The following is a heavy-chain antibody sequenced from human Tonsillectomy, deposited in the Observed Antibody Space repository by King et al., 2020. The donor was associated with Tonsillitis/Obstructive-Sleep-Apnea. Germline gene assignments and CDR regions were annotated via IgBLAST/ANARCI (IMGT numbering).Heavy chain of an antibody. V-gene: IGHV3-30*04. Sequence: VQLVESGGGVVQPGRSLRLSCAASGFTFSSYAMHWVRQAPGKGLEWVAVISYDGSNKYYADSVKGRFTISRDNSKNTLYLQMNSLRAEDTAVYYCARGESITIFGVVNHWGQGTLVTVSS. J-gene: IGHJ5*02. CDR3: ARGESITIFGVVNH. D-gene: IGHD3-3*01. CDR1: GFTFSSYA. CDR2: ISYDGSNK.